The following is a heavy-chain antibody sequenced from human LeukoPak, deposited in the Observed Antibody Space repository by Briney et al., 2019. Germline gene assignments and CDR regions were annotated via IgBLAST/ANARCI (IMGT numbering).Heavy chain of an antibody. V-gene: IGHV3-74*01. CDR3: VRDFRSADY. J-gene: IGHJ4*02. CDR2: ICPDGTVT. Sequence: GGSLRLSWAASGFTFSTYCMHWVRQAPGKGPMWVSRICPDGTVTNYADSVKARFIISRDNARDTVHLQMNSLRVEDTAVYYCVRDFRSADYWGQGTLVTVSS. CDR1: GFTFSTYC.